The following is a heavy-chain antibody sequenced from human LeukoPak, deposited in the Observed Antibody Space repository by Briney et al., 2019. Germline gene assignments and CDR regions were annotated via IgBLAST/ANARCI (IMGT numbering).Heavy chain of an antibody. Sequence: GASVKVSCKASGYTFTSYYMHWVRQAPGQGLEWMGIINPSGGSTSYAQKLQGRVTMTTDTSTSTAYMELRSLRSDDTAVYYCARDQGIVVVPAAAGLDLWGQGTLVTVSS. CDR1: GYTFTSYY. D-gene: IGHD2-2*01. CDR2: INPSGGST. V-gene: IGHV1-46*01. CDR3: ARDQGIVVVPAAAGLDL. J-gene: IGHJ5*02.